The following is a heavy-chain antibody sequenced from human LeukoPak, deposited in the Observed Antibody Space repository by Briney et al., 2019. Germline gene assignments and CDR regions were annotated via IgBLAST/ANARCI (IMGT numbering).Heavy chain of an antibody. Sequence: SVKVSCKASGGTFSSYAISWVRQAPGQGLEWMGRIIPILGIANYAQKFQGRVTITADKSTSTAYMELSSLRSEDTAAYYCARDTRPYYDILTGYYPLYDYWGQGTLVTVSS. CDR3: ARDTRPYYDILTGYYPLYDY. CDR2: IIPILGIA. CDR1: GGTFSSYA. D-gene: IGHD3-9*01. V-gene: IGHV1-69*04. J-gene: IGHJ4*02.